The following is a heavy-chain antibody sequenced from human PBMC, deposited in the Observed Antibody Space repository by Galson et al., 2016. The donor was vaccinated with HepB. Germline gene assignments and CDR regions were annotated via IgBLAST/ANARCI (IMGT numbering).Heavy chain of an antibody. CDR2: ISGSGGTT. CDR3: AKAFYYGAGPAFFDY. CDR1: GFTLSNYA. Sequence: SLRLSCAVSGFTLSNYAMSRIRRGPGKGLQWVAGISGSGGTTDYADSVKGRFTISKDNLKNTVYLQMNSLGAEDTAVYYCAKAFYYGAGPAFFDYWGQGTLATVSS. V-gene: IGHV3-23*01. D-gene: IGHD3-10*01. J-gene: IGHJ4*02.